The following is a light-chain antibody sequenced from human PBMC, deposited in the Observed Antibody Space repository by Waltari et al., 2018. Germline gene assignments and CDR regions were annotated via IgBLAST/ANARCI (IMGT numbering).Light chain of an antibody. V-gene: IGLV2-14*01. J-gene: IGLJ1*01. Sequence: QSALTQPASVSGSPGQSITISCTGTSSDVGGYNYVSWYQQHTGKAPKLMIYEFSNRASGFSNRFSGSKSVNTPSLTISGLQAEDEADYYCSSYTSSSTLPYVFGTGTKVTVL. CDR1: SSDVGGYNY. CDR2: EFS. CDR3: SSYTSSSTLPYV.